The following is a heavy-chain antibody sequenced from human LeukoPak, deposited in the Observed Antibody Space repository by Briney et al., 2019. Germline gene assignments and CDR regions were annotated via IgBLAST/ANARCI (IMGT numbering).Heavy chain of an antibody. Sequence: ETGGSLRLSCAASGFTFSSYSMSWVRQAPGKGLEWVSSISSSSSYIFYADSVKGRSTISRDNAKNSLYLQMNSLRAEDTAVYYCARDLSELPEKYYFDYWGQGTLVTVSS. CDR3: ARDLSELPEKYYFDY. D-gene: IGHD1-26*01. J-gene: IGHJ4*02. CDR2: ISSSSSYI. V-gene: IGHV3-21*01. CDR1: GFTFSSYS.